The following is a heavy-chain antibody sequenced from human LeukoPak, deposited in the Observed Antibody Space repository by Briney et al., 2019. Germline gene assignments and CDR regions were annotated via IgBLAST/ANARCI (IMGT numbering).Heavy chain of an antibody. CDR1: GFTFSSYW. D-gene: IGHD3-10*01. V-gene: IGHV3-74*01. J-gene: IGHJ5*02. Sequence: GGSLRLSCAASGFTFSSYWMHWVRQAPGKGLVWVSRINSDGSSTSYADSVKGRFTISRNNAKNTLYLQMNSLRAEATAVYYCARDDLWFGVFDPWGQGTLVTVSS. CDR2: INSDGSST. CDR3: ARDDLWFGVFDP.